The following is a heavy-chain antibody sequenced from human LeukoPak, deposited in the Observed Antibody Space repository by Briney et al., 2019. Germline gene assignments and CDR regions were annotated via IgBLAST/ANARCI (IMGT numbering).Heavy chain of an antibody. J-gene: IGHJ4*02. Sequence: ASVKVSCKVSGYTLTELSMHWARQAPGKGLEWMGGFDPEDGETIYAQKFQGRVTMTEDTSTDTAYMELSSLRSEDTAVYYCATDYWPVDTAMDPLRYWGQGTLVTVSS. CDR3: ATDYWPVDTAMDPLRY. CDR1: GYTLTELS. V-gene: IGHV1-24*01. D-gene: IGHD5-18*01. CDR2: FDPEDGET.